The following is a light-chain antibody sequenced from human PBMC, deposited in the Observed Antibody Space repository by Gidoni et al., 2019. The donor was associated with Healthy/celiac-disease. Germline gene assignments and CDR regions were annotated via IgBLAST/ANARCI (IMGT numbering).Light chain of an antibody. CDR2: DAS. CDR1: QSISSW. Sequence: IQMTQSPSTLSASVGDRVTLTCRASQSISSWLAWYQQKPGKAPKLLIYDASSLESGVPSRFSGSGSGTEFTLTISRLQPDDFATYYCQQYNSYSWTFGQGTKVEIK. J-gene: IGKJ1*01. V-gene: IGKV1-5*01. CDR3: QQYNSYSWT.